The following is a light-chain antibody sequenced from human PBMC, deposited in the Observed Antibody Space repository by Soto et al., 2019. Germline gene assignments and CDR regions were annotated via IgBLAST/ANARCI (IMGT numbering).Light chain of an antibody. CDR3: QQYNNWPQWT. CDR2: DAS. CDR1: QSVSNY. J-gene: IGKJ1*01. Sequence: EIVLTQSPATLSLSPGERATLSCRASQSVSNYLAWYQHKPGQAPRLLIYDASNRATGVPARFSGSGSGTDFTLTISRLEPEDFAVYYCQQYNNWPQWTFGQGTKVDIK. V-gene: IGKV3-11*01.